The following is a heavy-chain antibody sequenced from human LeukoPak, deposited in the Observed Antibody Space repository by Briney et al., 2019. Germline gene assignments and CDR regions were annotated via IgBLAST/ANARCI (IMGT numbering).Heavy chain of an antibody. CDR1: GGSISSGSYY. V-gene: IGHV4-61*02. CDR2: IYTSGST. J-gene: IGHJ4*02. CDR3: ATGRGAYYDYVWGSPPAY. Sequence: SETLPLTCTVSGGSISSGSYYWSWIRQPAGKGLEWIGRIYTSGSTNYNPSLKSRVTISVDTSKNQFSLKLSSVTAADTAVYYCATGRGAYYDYVWGSPPAYWGQGTLVTVSS. D-gene: IGHD3-16*01.